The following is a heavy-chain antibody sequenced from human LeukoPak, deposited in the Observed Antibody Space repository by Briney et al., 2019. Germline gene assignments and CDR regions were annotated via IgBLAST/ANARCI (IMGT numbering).Heavy chain of an antibody. CDR1: GGTFSSYA. Sequence: ASVKVSCKASGGTFSSYAISWVRQAPGQGLEWMGRINPNSGDTNYAQKFQGRVTMTRDTSISTAYMELSRLRSDDTAVYYCARDYCGGDCFPDYWGQGTLVTVSS. V-gene: IGHV1-2*06. CDR2: INPNSGDT. J-gene: IGHJ4*02. CDR3: ARDYCGGDCFPDY. D-gene: IGHD2-21*02.